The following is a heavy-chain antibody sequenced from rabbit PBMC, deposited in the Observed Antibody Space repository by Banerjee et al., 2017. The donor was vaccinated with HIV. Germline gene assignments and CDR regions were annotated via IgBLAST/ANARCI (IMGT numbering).Heavy chain of an antibody. Sequence: QEQLEESGGGLVKPEGSLTLTCKASGFSFSNKYVMCWVRQAPGKGLEWIGYIDPIFTSAYYASWVNGRFSISRENTQNTVSLQMNSLTAADTATYFCVRDAGDVLYGYVDLNLWGPGTLVTVS. D-gene: IGHD6-1*01. J-gene: IGHJ4*01. CDR1: GFSFSNKYV. CDR3: VRDAGDVLYGYVDLNL. CDR2: IDPIFTSA. V-gene: IGHV1S45*01.